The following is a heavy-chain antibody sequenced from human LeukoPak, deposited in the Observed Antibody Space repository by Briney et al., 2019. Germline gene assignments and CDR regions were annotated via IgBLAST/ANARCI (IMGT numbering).Heavy chain of an antibody. CDR3: AGGSGAFDI. V-gene: IGHV4-38-2*02. D-gene: IGHD3-16*01. J-gene: IGHJ3*02. Sequence: SETLSLTCTVSGYSISSGYSWGWIWQPPGKGLEWIGSISHSGSAYYNPSLKSRVTISVDTSKNQFSLKLSSVTAADTAVYYCAGGSGAFDIWGQGTMVTVSS. CDR1: GYSISSGYS. CDR2: ISHSGSA.